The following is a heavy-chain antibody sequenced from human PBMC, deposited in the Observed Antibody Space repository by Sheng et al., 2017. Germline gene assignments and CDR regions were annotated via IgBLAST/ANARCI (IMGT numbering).Heavy chain of an antibody. CDR1: GFTFSAYE. CDR2: ISYDGSDV. V-gene: IGHV3-30*03. Sequence: QVQLVESGGGVVQPGRSRRLSCVASGFTFSAYEMYWVRQAPGKGLEWVAVISYDGSDVQYVDSVKGRFTISRDNAKNTLYLQMSSLRPEDTAVYFCARHRVAYSTNWYAQYWGQGVQVTVS. D-gene: IGHD1-20*01. CDR3: ARHRVAYSTNWYAQY. J-gene: IGHJ4*02.